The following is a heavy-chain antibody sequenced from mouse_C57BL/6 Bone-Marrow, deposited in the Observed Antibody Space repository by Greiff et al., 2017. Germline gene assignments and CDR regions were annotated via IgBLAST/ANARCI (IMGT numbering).Heavy chain of an antibody. J-gene: IGHJ4*01. CDR1: GYTFTDYY. V-gene: IGHV1-19*01. Sequence: VQLQQSGPVLVKPGASVKMSCKASGYTFTDYYMNWVKQSHGKSLEWIGVLNPYNGGTSYNQKFKGKATLNVDKSSSTAYMELNSLTSEDSAVYYCARRYYAMDYWGQGTSVTVSS. CDR2: LNPYNGGT. CDR3: ARRYYAMDY.